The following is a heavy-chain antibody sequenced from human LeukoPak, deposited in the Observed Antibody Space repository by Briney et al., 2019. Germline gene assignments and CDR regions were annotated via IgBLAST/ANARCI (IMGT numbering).Heavy chain of an antibody. J-gene: IGHJ4*02. CDR1: RFTFSSYA. V-gene: IGHV3-23*01. Sequence: GGSLRLSCAASRFTFSSYAMSWVRQAPGKGLEWVSAISGSGGSTYYADSVKGRFTISRNNSKNTLYLQMNSLRAEDTAVYYCAKDPLLRRTAPDYWGQGTLVTVSS. D-gene: IGHD2-8*02. CDR2: ISGSGGST. CDR3: AKDPLLRRTAPDY.